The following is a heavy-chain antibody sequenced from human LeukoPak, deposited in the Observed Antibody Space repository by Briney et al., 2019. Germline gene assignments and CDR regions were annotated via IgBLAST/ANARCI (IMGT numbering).Heavy chain of an antibody. CDR3: ARDHSAFGTTFLLSY. V-gene: IGHV1-69*01. CDR1: GGTFSSYA. J-gene: IGHJ4*02. CDR2: IIPIFGTA. Sequence: GSSVKVSCKASGGTFSSYAISWVRQAPGQGPEWMGGIIPIFGTANYAQKFQGRVTITADESTSTAYMELSSLRSEDTAVYYCARDHSAFGTTFLLSYWGQGTLVTVSS. D-gene: IGHD3-3*02.